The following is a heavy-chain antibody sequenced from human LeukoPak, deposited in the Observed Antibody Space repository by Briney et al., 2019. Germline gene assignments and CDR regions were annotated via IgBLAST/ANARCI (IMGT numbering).Heavy chain of an antibody. J-gene: IGHJ4*02. V-gene: IGHV3-15*01. CDR3: TTEGGWSYYFDY. CDR1: GFTFNNAW. D-gene: IGHD2-15*01. Sequence: PGGSLRLSCAASGFTFNNAWMSWVRQAPGKGLEWVGRIKSKTDAGTTDYAAPVKGRFTISRDESKNTPYLQMNSLKTEDTAVYYCTTEGGWSYYFDYWGQGTLVTVSS. CDR2: IKSKTDAGTT.